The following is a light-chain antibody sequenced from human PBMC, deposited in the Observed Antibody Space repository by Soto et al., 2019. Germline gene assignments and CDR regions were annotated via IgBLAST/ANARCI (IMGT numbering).Light chain of an antibody. CDR1: SSDVGGYNY. Sequence: QSALTQPASVSGSPGQSITISCTGTSSDVGGYNYVSWYQQHPDKAPKLMIYDVSNRPSGVSNRFSGSKSGNTASLTISGLQAEDEADYYCSSYTSINNQVVFGGGTKVTVL. V-gene: IGLV2-14*03. CDR2: DVS. CDR3: SSYTSINNQVV. J-gene: IGLJ3*02.